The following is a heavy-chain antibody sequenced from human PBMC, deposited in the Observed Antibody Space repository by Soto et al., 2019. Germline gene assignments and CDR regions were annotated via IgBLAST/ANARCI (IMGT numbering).Heavy chain of an antibody. D-gene: IGHD4-4*01. CDR3: ARVTATSPDAWLDP. Sequence: QVQLVQSGAEAKEPGASVNVSCRAPGYTFNDYFLHWVRQAPGQGLEWMGWINPNSGSTNLAQRFQGWVTMTRDASISTVYLVLNRLKSDDTAVYYCARVTATSPDAWLDPWGQGTLVTVSS. CDR1: GYTFNDYF. J-gene: IGHJ5*02. CDR2: INPNSGST. V-gene: IGHV1-2*04.